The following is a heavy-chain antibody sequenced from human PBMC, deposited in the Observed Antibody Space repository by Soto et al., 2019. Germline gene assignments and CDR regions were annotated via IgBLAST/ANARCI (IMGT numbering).Heavy chain of an antibody. J-gene: IGHJ4*02. D-gene: IGHD3-10*01. Sequence: PRRSLRLSCSASEFIFGNYAMTWCRQAPGKGLEWISVISGSGDTADYADSVKGRFTISRDNSNNTLYLQMSSLRAEDTAVYYCAKPYKTGTYYRALFDYWGQGTLVTVSS. CDR1: EFIFGNYA. CDR2: ISGSGDTA. CDR3: AKPYKTGTYYRALFDY. V-gene: IGHV3-23*01.